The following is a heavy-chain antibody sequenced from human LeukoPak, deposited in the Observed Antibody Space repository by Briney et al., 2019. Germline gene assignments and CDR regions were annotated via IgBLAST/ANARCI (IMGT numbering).Heavy chain of an antibody. CDR1: GGSFSGYY. D-gene: IGHD2-2*01. J-gene: IGHJ6*03. CDR3: ARGRYCSSTSCLMGV. Sequence: SETLSLTCAVYGGSFSGYYWSWIRQPPGKGLEWIGEINHSGSTNYNPSLKSRVTISVDTSKNQFSLKLSSVTAADTAVYYCARGRYCSSTSCLMGVWGKGTTVTVSS. V-gene: IGHV4-34*01. CDR2: INHSGST.